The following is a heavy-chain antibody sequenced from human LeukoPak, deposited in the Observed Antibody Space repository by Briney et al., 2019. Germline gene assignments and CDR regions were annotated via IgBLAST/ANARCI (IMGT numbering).Heavy chain of an antibody. D-gene: IGHD4-17*01. V-gene: IGHV3-30-3*01. Sequence: GESLRLSCAASGYTFSSYAMHWVRQAPGKGLEWVAVISYDGSNKYYADSVKGRFTISRDNSKNTLYLQMNSLRAEDTAVYYCANHATTEGYFDYWGQGTLVTVSS. CDR1: GYTFSSYA. CDR3: ANHATTEGYFDY. CDR2: ISYDGSNK. J-gene: IGHJ4*02.